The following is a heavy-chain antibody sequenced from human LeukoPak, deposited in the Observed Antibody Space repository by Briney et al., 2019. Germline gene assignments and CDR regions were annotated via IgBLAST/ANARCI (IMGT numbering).Heavy chain of an antibody. CDR2: ISNNGGYT. CDR3: AKDTSTRWYSSTPLPGDY. CDR1: GFTFSSSA. V-gene: IGHV3-23*01. J-gene: IGHJ4*02. Sequence: GGSLRLSCAASGFTFSSSAMSWVRQAPGKGLEWVSAISNNGGYTYYADSVQGRFTISRDNSKNTLYLQMSNLRAEDTAIYYCAKDTSTRWYSSTPLPGDYWGQGTLVTVSS. D-gene: IGHD6-13*01.